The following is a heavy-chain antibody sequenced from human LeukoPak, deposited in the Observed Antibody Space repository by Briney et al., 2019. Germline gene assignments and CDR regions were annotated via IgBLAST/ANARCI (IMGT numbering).Heavy chain of an antibody. D-gene: IGHD5-18*01. Sequence: GGSLRLSCAASGFTFSNYWMTWVRQAPGKGLEWVANIKQDGSEKYYVDSVKGRFTISRDNAKNLLYLQMNSLRAEDTAVYYCARDEGAYTYGGQGALVTVSS. J-gene: IGHJ4*02. CDR2: IKQDGSEK. CDR3: ARDEGAYTY. CDR1: GFTFSNYW. V-gene: IGHV3-7*01.